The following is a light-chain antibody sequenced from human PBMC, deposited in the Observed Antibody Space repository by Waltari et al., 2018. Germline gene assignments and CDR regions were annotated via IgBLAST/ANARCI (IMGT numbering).Light chain of an antibody. CDR2: VNSDGSH. J-gene: IGLJ3*02. Sequence: QLVLTQSPSASASLGASVKLTCTLSSGHSTNIIAWHQQQPEKGPRYLMKVNSDGSHSKGDQIPDRFSVSSSGAEHYLTISSRQSEDEADYYCQTGGHGTWVFGGGTKLTVL. CDR1: SGHSTNI. CDR3: QTGGHGTWV. V-gene: IGLV4-69*01.